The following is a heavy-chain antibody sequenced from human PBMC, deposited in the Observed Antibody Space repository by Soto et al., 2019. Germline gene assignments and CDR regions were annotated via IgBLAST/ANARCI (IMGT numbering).Heavy chain of an antibody. CDR3: ARDGVVVPSALYYFDY. CDR1: GYTFTSYY. D-gene: IGHD2-2*01. V-gene: IGHV1-46*01. CDR2: INPSGYGT. Sequence: ASVKVSCKASGYTFTSYYMHWVRQAPGQGLEWMGIINPSGYGTSYAQKFQGRVTMTRDTSTSTFYMELRSLRSDDTAVYFCARDGVVVPSALYYFDYWGQGTLVTVSS. J-gene: IGHJ4*02.